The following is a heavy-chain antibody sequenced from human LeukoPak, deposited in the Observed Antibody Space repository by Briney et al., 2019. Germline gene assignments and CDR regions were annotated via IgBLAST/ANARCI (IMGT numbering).Heavy chain of an antibody. CDR3: ATRIGGGTSYYFDY. V-gene: IGHV4-4*07. D-gene: IGHD6-6*01. Sequence: PSETLSLTCTVSGGSISSYYWSWIRQPAGKGREWIGRIHTTGSTNYNPSLNSRVTMSLDTSKNQFSLKLTSVTAADTAVYFCATRIGGGTSYYFDYWGQGSLVTVSS. CDR1: GGSISSYY. J-gene: IGHJ4*02. CDR2: IHTTGST.